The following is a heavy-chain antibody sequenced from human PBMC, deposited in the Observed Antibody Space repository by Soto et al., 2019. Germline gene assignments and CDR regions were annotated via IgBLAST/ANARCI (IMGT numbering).Heavy chain of an antibody. CDR2: IYSGGST. CDR3: ASPRIGDFWSDSPHYYFDY. CDR1: GFTVSSNY. J-gene: IGHJ4*02. Sequence: GGSLRLSCAASGFTVSSNYMSWVRQAPGKGLEWVSVIYSGGSTYYADSVKGRFTISRDNSKNTLYLQMNSLRAEDTAVYYCASPRIGDFWSDSPHYYFDYWGQGTLVTVSS. D-gene: IGHD3-3*01. V-gene: IGHV3-53*01.